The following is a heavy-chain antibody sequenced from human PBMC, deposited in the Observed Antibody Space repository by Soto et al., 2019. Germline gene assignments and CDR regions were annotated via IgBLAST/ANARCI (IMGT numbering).Heavy chain of an antibody. D-gene: IGHD6-19*01. CDR2: IYHSGTT. CDR3: ARHIAVHRTRGFDY. V-gene: IGHV4-4*02. J-gene: IGHJ4*02. CDR1: GGSITTNW. Sequence: QVHLQESGPGLVKPSGTLSLTCAVSGGSITTNWWSWVRQPPGKGLEWIGEIYHSGTTNYNPSLRGRVTISADKSNNQFSLNLNSVTAADSAIYYCARHIAVHRTRGFDYWGQGNLVTVAS.